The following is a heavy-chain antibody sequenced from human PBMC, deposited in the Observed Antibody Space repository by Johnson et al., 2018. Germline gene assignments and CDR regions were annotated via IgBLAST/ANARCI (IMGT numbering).Heavy chain of an antibody. D-gene: IGHD3-10*01. J-gene: IGHJ6*02. V-gene: IGHV3-23*04. CDR1: GFTFSTYA. CDR3: AKDPATVRGEMDV. CDR2: ISSSGGST. Sequence: VQLVESGGGLVQPGGSLRLSCAASGFTFSTYAMSWVRQAPGKGLEWVSGISSSGGSTYYADPVKGRFTIPRDNSKNTLYLQMNSLGAEDTAVYYCAKDPATVRGEMDVWGQGTTVTVSS.